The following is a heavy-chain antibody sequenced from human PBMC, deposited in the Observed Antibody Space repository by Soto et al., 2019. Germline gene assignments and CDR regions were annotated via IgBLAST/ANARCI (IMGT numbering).Heavy chain of an antibody. Sequence: GGSLRLSCSVSGFTFSSYAMHWVRQAPGKGLEYVSSISSNGGSTYYADSVKGRFTISRDNSKNTLYLQMNSLRAEDTAVYYCAKDQRGSLAYWGQGTLVTVSS. D-gene: IGHD1-1*01. V-gene: IGHV3-64*04. CDR2: ISSNGGST. CDR3: AKDQRGSLAY. CDR1: GFTFSSYA. J-gene: IGHJ4*02.